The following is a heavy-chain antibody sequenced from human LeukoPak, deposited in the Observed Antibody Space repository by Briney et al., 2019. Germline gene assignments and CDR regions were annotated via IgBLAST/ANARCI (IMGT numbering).Heavy chain of an antibody. Sequence: PSETLSLTCTLSGGSISSYYWSWIRQPPGKGLEWIGYIYYSGSTNYNPSLKSRVTISVDTSKNQFSLKLSSVTAADTAVYYCASLPRYCSGGTCYSDFDYWGQGTLVTVSS. CDR3: ASLPRYCSGGTCYSDFDY. J-gene: IGHJ4*02. V-gene: IGHV4-59*01. CDR1: GGSISSYY. D-gene: IGHD2-15*01. CDR2: IYYSGST.